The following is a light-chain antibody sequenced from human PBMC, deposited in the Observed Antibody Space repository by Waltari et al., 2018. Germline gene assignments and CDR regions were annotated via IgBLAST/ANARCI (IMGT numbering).Light chain of an antibody. CDR1: TRDIGGSKY. CDR2: VVS. J-gene: IGLJ3*02. V-gene: IGLV2-14*01. Sequence: QSALTQPASVSGSPGQSITNSFTGTTRDIGGSKYVSWYQQHPGKAPKLMIDVVSNRPSGVSNRFSGSKSGSTASLTISGLQSEDEADYYCSSYMNSSLVFGAGTKVTVL. CDR3: SSYMNSSLV.